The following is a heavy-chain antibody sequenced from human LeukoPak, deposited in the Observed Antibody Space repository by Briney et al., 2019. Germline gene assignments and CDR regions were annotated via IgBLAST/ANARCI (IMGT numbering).Heavy chain of an antibody. V-gene: IGHV1-46*01. Sequence: SVKVSCKASGYTFTSYYIHWVRQAPGKGLEWMGIINPSDGSKSYAQKFQGRVTIHRDMSTSTVYMELSSLSSEDTALYYCARVAAEVVGVPGAIGFGWLRRDYYYMDVWGKGTTVTVSS. D-gene: IGHD2-2*02. J-gene: IGHJ6*03. CDR2: INPSDGSK. CDR3: ARVAAEVVGVPGAIGFGWLRRDYYYMDV. CDR1: GYTFTSYY.